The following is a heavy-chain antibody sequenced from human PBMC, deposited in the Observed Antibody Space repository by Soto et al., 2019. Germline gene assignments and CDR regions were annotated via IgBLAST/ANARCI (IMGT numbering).Heavy chain of an antibody. J-gene: IGHJ4*02. V-gene: IGHV1-69*02. CDR3: LNIPHY. Sequence: QVQLVQCGAEVKKPGSSVKVSCKASGGTFSSYNISWVRQAPGQGIEWMGRIIPILGIANYEQKFPGRVTITADKSTSTAYMELSSLRSEDPAVYYCLNIPHYWGQGTLVSVSS. CDR1: GGTFSSYN. CDR2: IIPILGIA.